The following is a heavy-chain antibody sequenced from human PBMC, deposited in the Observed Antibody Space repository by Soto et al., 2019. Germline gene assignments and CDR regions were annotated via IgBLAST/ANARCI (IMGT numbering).Heavy chain of an antibody. D-gene: IGHD1-26*01. Sequence: SVKVSCKASGGTFSSYAISWVRQAPGQGLEWMGGIIPIFGTANYAQKFQGRVTITADESTSTAYMELSSLRSEDTAVYYCARARAPPRGELRSYYYYGMDVWGQGTTVTVSS. V-gene: IGHV1-69*13. J-gene: IGHJ6*02. CDR3: ARARAPPRGELRSYYYYGMDV. CDR2: IIPIFGTA. CDR1: GGTFSSYA.